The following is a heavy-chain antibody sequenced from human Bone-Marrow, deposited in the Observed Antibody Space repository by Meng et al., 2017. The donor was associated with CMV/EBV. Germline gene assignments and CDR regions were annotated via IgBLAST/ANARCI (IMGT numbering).Heavy chain of an antibody. CDR3: ARTYCSSTSCYYYYGMDV. Sequence: SETLSLTCTVSGGSISSSSYYWGWIRQPPGKGLEWIGSIYYSGSTYYNPSLKSRVTISVDTSKNQFSLNVNSVTTADTAVYYCARTYCSSTSCYYYYGMDVWGQGTTVTVSS. V-gene: IGHV4-39*07. CDR1: GGSISSSSYY. J-gene: IGHJ6*02. D-gene: IGHD2-2*01. CDR2: IYYSGST.